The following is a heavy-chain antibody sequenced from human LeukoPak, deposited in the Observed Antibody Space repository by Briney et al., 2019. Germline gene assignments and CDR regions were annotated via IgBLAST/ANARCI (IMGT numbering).Heavy chain of an antibody. CDR2: ISGSGGST. Sequence: AGGSLRLSCAASGFTFSSYAMSWVRQAPGKGLEWVSAISGSGGSTYYADSVKGRFTISRDNSKNTLYLQMNSLRAEDTAVYYCAKGPRYCSSTSCYFFDYWGQGTLVTVSS. D-gene: IGHD2-2*01. V-gene: IGHV3-23*01. J-gene: IGHJ4*02. CDR1: GFTFSSYA. CDR3: AKGPRYCSSTSCYFFDY.